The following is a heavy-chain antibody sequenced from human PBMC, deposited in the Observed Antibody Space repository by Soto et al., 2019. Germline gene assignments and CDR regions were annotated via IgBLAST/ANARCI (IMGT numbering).Heavy chain of an antibody. V-gene: IGHV1-69*02. CDR2: IIPILGIA. D-gene: IGHD2-2*01. CDR1: GGTFSSYT. Sequence: VKVSCKASGGTFSSYTISWVRQAPGQGLEWMGRIIPILGIANYAQKYQGRVTITADKSTSTAYMELRSLRSEDKAVYYCARVPHWSGTSCFFDYWGQGSLVTVSS. CDR3: ARVPHWSGTSCFFDY. J-gene: IGHJ4*02.